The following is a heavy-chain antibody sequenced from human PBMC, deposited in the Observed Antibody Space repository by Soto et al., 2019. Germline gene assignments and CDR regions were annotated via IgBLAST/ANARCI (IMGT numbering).Heavy chain of an antibody. CDR3: ARVGSPVFCRGVNCPPPDY. D-gene: IGHD2-15*01. V-gene: IGHV3-21*02. CDR1: GFTFSTST. Sequence: EVQLVESGGGLVKPGGSLRLSCAASGFTFSTSTMNWVRQAPGQGLEWVSSISSSSTYTYYAASVKGRFTISRDNAKNSLYRQRNSLRAENTVVYYCARVGSPVFCRGVNCPPPDYWGQGTLVTVSS. J-gene: IGHJ4*02. CDR2: ISSSSTYT.